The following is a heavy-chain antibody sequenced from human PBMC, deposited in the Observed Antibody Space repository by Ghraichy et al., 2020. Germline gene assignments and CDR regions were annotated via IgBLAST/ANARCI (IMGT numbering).Heavy chain of an antibody. CDR2: ISDDATRT. CDR3: ATWTGTFNQF. J-gene: IGHJ1*01. Sequence: GGSLRLSCAASGLTFSRTAMHWVRQAPGKGLEYVAAISDDATRTYYGDSVKGRFTVSRDNSKNTVHLQMGSLRDEDTAVYYCATWTGTFNQFWGQGTLVSVSS. V-gene: IGHV3-64*02. CDR1: GLTFSRTA. D-gene: IGHD3/OR15-3a*01.